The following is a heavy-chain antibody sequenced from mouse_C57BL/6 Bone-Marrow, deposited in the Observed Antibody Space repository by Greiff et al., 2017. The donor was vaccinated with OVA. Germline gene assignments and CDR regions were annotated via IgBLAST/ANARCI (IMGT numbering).Heavy chain of an antibody. CDR2: ISDGGSYT. CDR1: GFTFSSYA. CDR3: ARAYPLYYYGSSPWFAY. D-gene: IGHD1-1*01. Sequence: DVKLVESGGGLVKPGGSLKLSCAASGFTFSSYAMSWVRQTPEKRLEWVATISDGGSYTYYPDNVKGRFTISRDNAKNNLYLQMSHLKSEDTAMYYCARAYPLYYYGSSPWFAYWGQGTLVTVSA. V-gene: IGHV5-4*03. J-gene: IGHJ3*01.